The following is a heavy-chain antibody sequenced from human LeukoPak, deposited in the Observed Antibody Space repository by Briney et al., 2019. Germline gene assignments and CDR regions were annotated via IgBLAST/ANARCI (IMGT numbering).Heavy chain of an antibody. CDR3: ARQYIAAANLYFDF. CDR1: GVSISRSTYY. CDR2: IYYSGST. J-gene: IGHJ4*02. V-gene: IGHV4-39*01. D-gene: IGHD6-13*01. Sequence: SETLSLTCSVSGVSISRSTYYWGWIRQPPGKGLEWIVSIYYSGSTYYNPSLKSRVTISVDTSKNQFSLKLSSVTAADTAVYYCARQYIAAANLYFDFWGQGTLVTVSS.